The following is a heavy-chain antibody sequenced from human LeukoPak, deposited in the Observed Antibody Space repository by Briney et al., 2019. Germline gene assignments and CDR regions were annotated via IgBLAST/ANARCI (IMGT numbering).Heavy chain of an antibody. D-gene: IGHD3-22*01. V-gene: IGHV3-11*01. CDR1: GFTFSDYY. CDR3: ARAYYYDSRFSPILDP. Sequence: PGGSLRLSCAASGFTFSDYYMSWLRQAPGKGLEWVSYISSSGSTIYYADSVKGRFTISRDNAKNSLYLQMNSLRAEDTAVYYCARAYYYDSRFSPILDPWGQGTLVTVSS. J-gene: IGHJ5*02. CDR2: ISSSGSTI.